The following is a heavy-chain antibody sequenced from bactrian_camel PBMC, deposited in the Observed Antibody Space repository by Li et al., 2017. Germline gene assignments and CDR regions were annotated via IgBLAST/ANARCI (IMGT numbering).Heavy chain of an antibody. Sequence: HVQLVESGGGSVQAGETLRLSCTASGFTFDDSEKGWYRQAPGNECELVSCIDYDGNTYYADSVKGRFTISQDNAENTVYLQMNRLKPEDTATYYCAPTPRISSSYHDYDLQCDMWGQGTQVTVS. V-gene: IGHV3S63*01. CDR2: IDYDGNT. D-gene: IGHD4*01. J-gene: IGHJ4*01. CDR3: APTPRISSSYHDYDLQCDM. CDR1: GFTFDDSE.